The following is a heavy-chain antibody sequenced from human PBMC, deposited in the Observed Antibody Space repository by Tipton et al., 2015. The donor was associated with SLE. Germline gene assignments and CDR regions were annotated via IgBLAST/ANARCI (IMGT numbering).Heavy chain of an antibody. V-gene: IGHV4-59*11. CDR3: ARGAYYFDA. CDR2: ISFSGIT. Sequence: TLSLTCSISGASITSHSWPWIRQAPGKELEWIGYISFSGITNYNPSLKSRVTISVDTSKNQFSLKVTSVTPADTAFYYCARGAYYFDAWGQGTLVTVSS. CDR1: GASITSHS. J-gene: IGHJ4*02.